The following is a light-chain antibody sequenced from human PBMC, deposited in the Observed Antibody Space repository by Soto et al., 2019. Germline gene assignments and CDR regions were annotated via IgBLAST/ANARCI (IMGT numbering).Light chain of an antibody. CDR3: QKYNNAPKLT. Sequence: DIQMTQSPSSLSVSLGDRVTITCRASQSISNYLAWYQQKPGKVPKLLIYAASTLQSGVPSRFSGSGSATNLILIISSRQHADVATDYYQKYNNAPKLTFGQGTKVEIK. CDR1: QSISNY. V-gene: IGKV1-27*01. CDR2: AAS. J-gene: IGKJ1*01.